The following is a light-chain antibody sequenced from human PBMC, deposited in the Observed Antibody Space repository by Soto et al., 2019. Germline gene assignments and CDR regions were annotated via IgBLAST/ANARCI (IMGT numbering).Light chain of an antibody. CDR3: QVWDSSSDHVV. J-gene: IGLJ2*01. V-gene: IGLV3-12*02. Sequence: SYELAQPHSVSVATAQMARITCGRNNTGVHWHQQEAGQDPVLVIYSDYNRPSGIPERFSGSNPGNTATLTISRIEAGDEADYYCQVWDSSSDHVVFGGGTKLTVL. CDR2: SDY. CDR1: NTG.